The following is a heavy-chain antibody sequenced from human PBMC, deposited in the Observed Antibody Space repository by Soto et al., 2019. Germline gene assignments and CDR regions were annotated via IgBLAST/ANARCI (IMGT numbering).Heavy chain of an antibody. V-gene: IGHV5-10-1*01. J-gene: IGHJ4*02. CDR3: SRGGTMIVVVPDY. CDR2: VDPRDSYS. CDR1: GYNFSHYW. Sequence: GESLNLSYKTSGYNFSHYWVHWVRQSPGKGLEWMGRVDPRDSYSSYGPSFQGHVTISVDTSITTAYLQWSSLKSEDTAVYYCSRGGTMIVVVPDYWGQGTLVTVSS. D-gene: IGHD3-22*01.